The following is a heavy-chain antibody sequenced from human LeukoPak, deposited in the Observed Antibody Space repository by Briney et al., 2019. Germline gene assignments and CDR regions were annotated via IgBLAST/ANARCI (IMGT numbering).Heavy chain of an antibody. Sequence: SETLSLTCIVSGASISTYSWNWIRQSPGKGLELVGYISHSWTTSYYSHLRSRLTITIDISKNQLSLKMTSVSAADTAVYYCVRWADSAWAFGNWGPGTLVTVSS. CDR1: GASISTYS. CDR2: ISHSWTT. V-gene: IGHV4-59*08. D-gene: IGHD6-19*01. CDR3: VRWADSAWAFGN. J-gene: IGHJ4*02.